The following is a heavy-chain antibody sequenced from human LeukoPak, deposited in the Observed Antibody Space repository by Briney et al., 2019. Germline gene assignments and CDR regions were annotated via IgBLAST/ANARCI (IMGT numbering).Heavy chain of an antibody. CDR1: GYIFNGYD. CDR2: MNPNSGNT. J-gene: IGHJ3*02. D-gene: IGHD7-27*01. CDR3: AREPMRGRAGDNAFDI. Sequence: ASVKVSCKASGYIFNGYDINWVRQATGQGLEWMGWMNPNSGNTGYAQKFQGRVTMTRDTSISTAYMKLSSLISEDTAVYYCAREPMRGRAGDNAFDIWGQGTMVTVSS. V-gene: IGHV1-8*01.